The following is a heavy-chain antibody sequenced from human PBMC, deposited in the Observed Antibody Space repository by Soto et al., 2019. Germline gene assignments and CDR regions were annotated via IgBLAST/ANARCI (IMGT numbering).Heavy chain of an antibody. CDR1: GDSISNYY. Sequence: NPSETLSLTCTVSGDSISNYYWSWIRQSAEKRLEWIGRVSSTGSSYYNPSLKSRVTISVDTSKNQVSLNLTSVTAADTAVYYRARGVPAAGTDWFDPWGQGTLVTVSS. CDR3: ARGVPAAGTDWFDP. V-gene: IGHV4-4*07. CDR2: VSSTGSS. D-gene: IGHD6-13*01. J-gene: IGHJ5*02.